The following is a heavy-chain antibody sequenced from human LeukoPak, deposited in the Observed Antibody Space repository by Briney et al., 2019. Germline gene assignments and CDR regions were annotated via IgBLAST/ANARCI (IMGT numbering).Heavy chain of an antibody. CDR2: IRYDGSDK. J-gene: IGHJ4*02. D-gene: IGHD3-9*01. V-gene: IGHV3-30*02. CDR3: VKDAPLRYFGWLYTFDY. CDR1: RFTFSSYG. Sequence: PGGSLRLSCAASRFTFSSYGMHWVRQAPGKGLEWVAFIRYDGSDKYYAGSVKGRFTISRDNSKNTLYLQMNSLRAEDTAVYYCVKDAPLRYFGWLYTFDYWGQGTLVTVSS.